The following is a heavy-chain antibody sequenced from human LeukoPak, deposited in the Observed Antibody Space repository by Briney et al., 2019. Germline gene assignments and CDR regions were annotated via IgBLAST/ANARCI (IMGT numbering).Heavy chain of an antibody. V-gene: IGHV3-23*01. CDR2: ISGSGHST. J-gene: IGHJ1*01. Sequence: GGSLRLSCAASGFNFHSYAMGWVRQAPGKGLEWVSGISGSGHSTYYADSVKGRFTISRDNSKNTLFLQMNSLRADDTAVYYCAKREMAIPRGYFQHWGQGTLVTVSS. D-gene: IGHD5-24*01. CDR3: AKREMAIPRGYFQH. CDR1: GFNFHSYA.